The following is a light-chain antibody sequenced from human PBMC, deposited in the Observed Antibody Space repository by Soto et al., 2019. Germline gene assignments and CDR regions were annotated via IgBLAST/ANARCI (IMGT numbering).Light chain of an antibody. V-gene: IGKV1-17*03. Sequence: DIQMTQSPSALSASVGDTVTVTCRASQAIGNHLAWFQQQPGKVPQRLIFSVSTLQIGAPSRFSGSGSGTDFTLTITNLQPEDFASYFCLQHYTCPPSFGGGT. CDR2: SVS. CDR3: LQHYTCPPS. CDR1: QAIGNH. J-gene: IGKJ4*01.